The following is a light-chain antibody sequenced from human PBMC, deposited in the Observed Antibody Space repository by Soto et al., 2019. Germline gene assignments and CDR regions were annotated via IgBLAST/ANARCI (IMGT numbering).Light chain of an antibody. CDR2: AAF. J-gene: IGKJ1*01. CDR3: QQYNNWPKT. Sequence: DIQMTQSPSTLSGSVGDRVTITCRASQSISSYLNWYQQKPGKAPKLLIYAAFSLQSGVPSRFSGSGSGTDFTLTISSLQPEDFAVYYCQQYNNWPKTFGQGTKVDIK. V-gene: IGKV1-39*01. CDR1: QSISSY.